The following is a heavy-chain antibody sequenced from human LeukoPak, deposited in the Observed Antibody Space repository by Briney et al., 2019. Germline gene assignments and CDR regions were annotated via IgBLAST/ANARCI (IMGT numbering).Heavy chain of an antibody. CDR2: INPNSGGT. CDR3: ARDRSGDWYSPSYPDY. D-gene: IGHD3-9*01. Sequence: ASVKVSCKASGYTFTVYYMHWVRQAPGRGLEWMGWINPNSGGTNYAQKFQGRVTMTRDTSISTAYMELSRLRSDDTAVYYCARDRSGDWYSPSYPDYWGQGTLVTVSS. CDR1: GYTFTVYY. V-gene: IGHV1-2*02. J-gene: IGHJ4*02.